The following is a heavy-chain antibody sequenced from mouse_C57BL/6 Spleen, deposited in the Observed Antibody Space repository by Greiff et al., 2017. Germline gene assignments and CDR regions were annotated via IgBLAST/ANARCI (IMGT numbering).Heavy chain of an antibody. CDR3: ARETMEY. J-gene: IGHJ2*01. V-gene: IGHV1-82*01. D-gene: IGHD1-1*02. CDR2: IYPGDGDT. Sequence: QVQLQQSGPELVKPGASVKISCKASGYAFSSSWMNWVKQRPGKGLEWIGRIYPGDGDTNYNGKFKGKATLTADKSSSTAYMQLSSLTSEDSAVYFCARETMEYWGQGTTLTVSS. CDR1: GYAFSSSW.